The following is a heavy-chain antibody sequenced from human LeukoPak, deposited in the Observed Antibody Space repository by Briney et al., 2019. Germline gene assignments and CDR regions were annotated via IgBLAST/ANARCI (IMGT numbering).Heavy chain of an antibody. CDR2: IKQDGSEK. D-gene: IGHD3-22*01. V-gene: IGHV3-7*01. Sequence: GGSLRLSCAASGFTFSSYWMSWVRQAPGRGLEWVANIKQDGSEKYYVDSVKGRFTISRDNAKNSLYLQMNSLRAEDTAVYYCARDRIYYDSSGYSDYWGQGTLVTVSS. CDR3: ARDRIYYDSSGYSDY. J-gene: IGHJ4*02. CDR1: GFTFSSYW.